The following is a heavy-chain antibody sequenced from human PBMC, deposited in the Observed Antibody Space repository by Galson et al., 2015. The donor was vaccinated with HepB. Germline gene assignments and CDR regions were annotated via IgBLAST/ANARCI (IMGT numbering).Heavy chain of an antibody. Sequence: SLRLSCAASGFTFSSYWMSWVRQAPGKGLEWVANIKQDGSEKYYVDSVKGRFTISRDNAKNSLYLQMNSLRAEDTAVYYCARGGDDYGDYDYYYYGMDVWGQGTTVTVSS. D-gene: IGHD4-17*01. CDR1: GFTFSSYW. V-gene: IGHV3-7*01. CDR2: IKQDGSEK. J-gene: IGHJ6*02. CDR3: ARGGDDYGDYDYYYYGMDV.